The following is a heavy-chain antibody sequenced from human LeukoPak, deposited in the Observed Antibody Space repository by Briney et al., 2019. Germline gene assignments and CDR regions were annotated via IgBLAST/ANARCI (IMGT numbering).Heavy chain of an antibody. Sequence: PGGSLRLSCAASGFTFSSYWMSWVRQAPGKGLEWVANIKQDGSEKVYVDSVKGRFAIPRDNAKHSLFLQMDALRAEDTAVYYCARDPYSSTWSYGMDVWGQGTTVSVSS. D-gene: IGHD6-6*01. V-gene: IGHV3-7*05. CDR1: GFTFSSYW. CDR3: ARDPYSSTWSYGMDV. J-gene: IGHJ6*02. CDR2: IKQDGSEK.